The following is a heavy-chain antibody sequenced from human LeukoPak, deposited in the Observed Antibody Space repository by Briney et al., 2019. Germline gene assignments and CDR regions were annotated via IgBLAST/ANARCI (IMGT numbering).Heavy chain of an antibody. J-gene: IGHJ4*02. Sequence: PGGSLRLSCAASGFTVSGNYMSWVRQAPGKGLEWVSVFYSGGSTYYADSVKGRFTISRDNSKNTLYLQMNSLRAEDTAVYYCARGQARWELTGGGDYWGQGTLVTVSS. CDR2: FYSGGST. CDR1: GFTVSGNY. CDR3: ARGQARWELTGGGDY. D-gene: IGHD1-26*01. V-gene: IGHV3-53*01.